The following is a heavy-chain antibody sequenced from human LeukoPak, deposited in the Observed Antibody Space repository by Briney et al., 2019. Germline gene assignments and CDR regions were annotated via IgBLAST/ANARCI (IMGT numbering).Heavy chain of an antibody. CDR3: AKHVHKVTLIDSWQFDL. V-gene: IGHV3-23*01. Sequence: GGSLRLSCAASGFTFDNYALSWVCQAPGKGLEWVSTISGNGGGKYYTDSVKGRFSISRANSKNTLYVQMNGLRAEDTAVYYCAKHVHKVTLIDSWQFDLWGRGTLVTVSS. D-gene: IGHD2/OR15-2a*01. CDR1: GFTFDNYA. J-gene: IGHJ2*01. CDR2: ISGNGGGK.